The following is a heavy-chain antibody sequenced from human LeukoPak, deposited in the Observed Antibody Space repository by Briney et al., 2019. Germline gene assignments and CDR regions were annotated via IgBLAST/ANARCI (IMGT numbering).Heavy chain of an antibody. J-gene: IGHJ4*02. Sequence: EASVKVSCKASGGTFSSYAISWVRQAPGQGLEWMGGIIPIFGTANYAQKLQGRVTMTTDTSTSTAYMELRSLRSDDTAVYYCARELDYGDIEYDNWGQGTLVTVSS. D-gene: IGHD4-17*01. CDR3: ARELDYGDIEYDN. CDR2: IIPIFGTA. CDR1: GGTFSSYA. V-gene: IGHV1-69*05.